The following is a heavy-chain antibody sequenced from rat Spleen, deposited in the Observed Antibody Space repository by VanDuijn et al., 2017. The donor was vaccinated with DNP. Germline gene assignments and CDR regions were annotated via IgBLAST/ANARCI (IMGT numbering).Heavy chain of an antibody. J-gene: IGHJ2*01. CDR1: GFTFSDYN. Sequence: EVQLVESGGGLVQPGNSLKLSCADSGFTFSDYNMAWVRQAPKKGLEWVATISYDGSGTYYRDSVKGRFTVSRDNAKSTLFLQMASLRSEDTATYYCARPDYWGQGVMVTVSS. CDR2: ISYDGSGT. V-gene: IGHV5-7*01. CDR3: ARPDY.